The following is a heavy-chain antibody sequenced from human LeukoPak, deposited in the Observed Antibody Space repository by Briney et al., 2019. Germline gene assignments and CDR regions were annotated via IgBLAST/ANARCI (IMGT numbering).Heavy chain of an antibody. V-gene: IGHV3-23*01. D-gene: IGHD1-26*01. CDR2: ISTGGGST. J-gene: IGHJ3*02. Sequence: AGGSLRLSYAASGFTFSSNAMSWVSQAPGKGLEWVSAISTGGGSTYYADSVKGRFTISRDNPNNTLYLQMNNLRAQDTAVYYCAKPRDSIVGTTTPTRLATLDIWGQGTMVTVSS. CDR1: GFTFSSNA. CDR3: AKPRDSIVGTTTPTRLATLDI.